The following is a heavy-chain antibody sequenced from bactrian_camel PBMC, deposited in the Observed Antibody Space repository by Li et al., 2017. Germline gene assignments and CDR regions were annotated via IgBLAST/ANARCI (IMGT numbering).Heavy chain of an antibody. J-gene: IGHJ4*01. CDR2: IYYTLHGST. D-gene: IGHD2*01. CDR3: AADLIRRPKWWELLQAPATLSE. CDR1: GFTFSGRT. Sequence: VQLVESGGDLVQPGGSLRLSGAASGFTFSGRTMSWVRQAPGKEREGVATIYYTLHGSTYYADSVRGRFTISQDNLKNTVYLQMNSLKPEDTAIYYCAADLIRRPKWWELLQAPATLSEWGQGTQVTVS. V-gene: IGHV3S40*01.